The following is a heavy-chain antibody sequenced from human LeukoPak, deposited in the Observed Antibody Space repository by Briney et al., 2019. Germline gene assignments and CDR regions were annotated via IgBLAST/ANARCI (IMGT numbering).Heavy chain of an antibody. J-gene: IGHJ4*02. Sequence: ASVKVSCKVSVYTLTELSMHWVRQAPGKGLEWMGGFDPEDGETIYAQKFQGRVTMTEDTSTDTAYMELSSLRSEDTAVYYCATMGSNYDILTGYFDYWGQGTLVTISS. V-gene: IGHV1-24*01. CDR1: VYTLTELS. CDR2: FDPEDGET. D-gene: IGHD3-9*01. CDR3: ATMGSNYDILTGYFDY.